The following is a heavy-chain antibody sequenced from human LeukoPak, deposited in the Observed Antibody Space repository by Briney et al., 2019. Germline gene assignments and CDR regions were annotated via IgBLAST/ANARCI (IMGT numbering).Heavy chain of an antibody. CDR1: GFTFSSYS. Sequence: GGSLRLSCAASGFTFSSYSMNWVRQAPGKGLEWVSYISSSSSTIYYADSVKGRFTISRDNAKNSLYLQMNSLRAEDTAVHYCVKDAKLVLPSGSYGDSGMDVWGQGTTVTVSS. D-gene: IGHD1-26*01. J-gene: IGHJ6*02. V-gene: IGHV3-48*01. CDR3: VKDAKLVLPSGSYGDSGMDV. CDR2: ISSSSSTI.